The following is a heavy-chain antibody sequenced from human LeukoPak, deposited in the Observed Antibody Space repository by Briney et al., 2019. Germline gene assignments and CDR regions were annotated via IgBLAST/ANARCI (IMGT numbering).Heavy chain of an antibody. CDR1: GGSISSSSYY. J-gene: IGHJ3*02. D-gene: IGHD5-12*01. CDR3: ASPCPILDIVATIRARLGGNGFDI. CDR2: SYHSGST. Sequence: PSETLSLTCTVSGGSISSSSYYWGWVRQPPGKGLEWIGSSYHSGSTYYHPSLKSRVTIAVETSKNHFALKLSSVTSADKAVYYCASPCPILDIVATIRARLGGNGFDIWGQGTMVTVSS. V-gene: IGHV4-39*06.